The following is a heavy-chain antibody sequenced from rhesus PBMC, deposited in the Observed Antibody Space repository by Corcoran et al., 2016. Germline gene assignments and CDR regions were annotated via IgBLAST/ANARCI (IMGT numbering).Heavy chain of an antibody. CDR3: TRGSPVNRVVTRSSDGFDV. J-gene: IGHJ3*01. CDR1: GGSIRGYS. CDR2: FYGGSGTT. Sequence: QVQLQESGPGVVKPSETLSLTCAVSGGSIRGYSLWNWFRQSPEKGLSWIGHFYGGSGTTYYNPSLESRVSISRDTSRNHFSLRLNFVTAADTAVYYCTRGSPVNRVVTRSSDGFDVWGQGLRVTVS. V-gene: IGHV4-165*02. D-gene: IGHD3-16*01.